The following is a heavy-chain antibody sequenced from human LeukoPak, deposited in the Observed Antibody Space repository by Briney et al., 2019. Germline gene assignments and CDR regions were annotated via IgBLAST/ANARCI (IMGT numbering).Heavy chain of an antibody. V-gene: IGHV4-34*01. D-gene: IGHD3-16*01. Sequence: SETLSLTCAVYGGSFSTFYWTFIRQPPGKGLEWIGEINHSGSTNYNPSLKSRVTISVDTSKNQFSLRLTSMTAADTATYYCARDGRGGLFYYFDSWGPGTLVTVSS. CDR1: GGSFSTFY. CDR3: ARDGRGGLFYYFDS. CDR2: INHSGST. J-gene: IGHJ4*02.